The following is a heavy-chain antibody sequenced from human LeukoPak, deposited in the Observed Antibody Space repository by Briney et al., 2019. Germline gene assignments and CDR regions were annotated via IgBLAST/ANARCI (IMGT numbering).Heavy chain of an antibody. J-gene: IGHJ5*02. Sequence: SETLSLTCAVYGGSFSGYYWSWIRHPPEKGLEWIGEINHSGSTNYNPSLKSRFTRSVDTSKTQFSLKLSSVTADDTAWYLSARACFALGELGEFLVLVSFSPWGERTPGSVSS. V-gene: IGHV4-34*01. D-gene: IGHD3-16*01. CDR1: GGSFSGYY. CDR2: INHSGST. CDR3: ARACFALGELGEFLVLVSFSP.